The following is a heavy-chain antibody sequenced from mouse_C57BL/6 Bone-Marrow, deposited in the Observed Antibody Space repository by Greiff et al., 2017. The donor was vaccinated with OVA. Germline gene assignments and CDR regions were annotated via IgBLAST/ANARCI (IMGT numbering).Heavy chain of an antibody. V-gene: IGHV5-4*03. CDR3: ARAYYGSSPWFAY. J-gene: IGHJ3*01. CDR2: ISDGGSYT. CDR1: GFTFSSYA. Sequence: DVMLVESGGGLVKPGGSLKLSCAASGFTFSSYAMSWVRQTPEKRLEWVATISDGGSYTYYPDNVKGRFTISRDNAKNNLYLQMSHLKSEDTAMYYCARAYYGSSPWFAYWGQGTLVTVSA. D-gene: IGHD1-1*01.